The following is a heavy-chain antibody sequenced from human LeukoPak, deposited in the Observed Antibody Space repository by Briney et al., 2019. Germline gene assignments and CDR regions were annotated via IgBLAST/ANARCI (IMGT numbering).Heavy chain of an antibody. J-gene: IGHJ4*02. D-gene: IGHD6-19*01. CDR2: IYYSGST. Sequence: PSETLSLTCTVSGGSLNNHCWSWIRQPPGKGLEFIGFIYYSGSTNYNPSLKSRVTMSVDTSKYQFSLKLTSVTAADTAMYYCARATRSSGWIDHLDSWGQGTLVTVSS. CDR1: GGSLNNHC. V-gene: IGHV4-59*11. CDR3: ARATRSSGWIDHLDS.